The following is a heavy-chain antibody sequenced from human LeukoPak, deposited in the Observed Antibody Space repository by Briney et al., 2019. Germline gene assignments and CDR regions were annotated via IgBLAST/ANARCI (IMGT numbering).Heavy chain of an antibody. CDR1: RFTFKNYA. J-gene: IGHJ4*02. V-gene: IGHV3-23*01. CDR2: ISGSGDRT. CDR3: ARKTDHQTGGDY. Sequence: GGSLRLSCAVARFTFKNYAMTWVRHSPGKGLEWVSSISGSGDRTSYADSVKGRFTISRDNSKNTLYLQMNSLRAEDTAVYYCARKTDHQTGGDYWGQGTLVTVSS. D-gene: IGHD1-1*01.